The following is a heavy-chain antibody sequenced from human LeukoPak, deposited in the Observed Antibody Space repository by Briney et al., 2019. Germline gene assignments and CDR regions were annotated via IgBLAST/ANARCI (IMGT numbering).Heavy chain of an antibody. CDR3: VVGGSPGY. V-gene: IGHV3-74*01. D-gene: IGHD2-15*01. J-gene: IGHJ4*02. CDR1: GLAFSAYK. Sequence: GGSLRLSCAASGLAFSAYKMHWVRQAPRKGLVWVSRISTDGYTTDYADFVQGRFTASRDNTKNTWSQEMNSLRAEDTAVYYCVVGGSPGYWGQGTLVTVSS. CDR2: ISTDGYTT.